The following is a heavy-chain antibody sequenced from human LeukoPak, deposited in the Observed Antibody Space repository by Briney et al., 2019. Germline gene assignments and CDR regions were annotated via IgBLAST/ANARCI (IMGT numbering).Heavy chain of an antibody. D-gene: IGHD2-15*01. CDR2: ISSSSSYI. J-gene: IGHJ6*02. CDR1: GFTLSNYW. V-gene: IGHV3-21*01. CDR3: ARDLVAGGSFYGMDV. Sequence: GGSLRISCAASGFTLSNYWMGWVRPAPGKGVGWVSSISSSSSYIYYADSVKGRFTISRDNAKNSLYLQMNSLRAEDTAVYYCARDLVAGGSFYGMDVWGQGTTVTVSS.